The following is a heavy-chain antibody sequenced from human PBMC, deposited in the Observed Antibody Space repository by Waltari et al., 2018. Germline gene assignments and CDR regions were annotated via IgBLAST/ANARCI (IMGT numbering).Heavy chain of an antibody. CDR3: AKIRDSYPLIHDAFDV. J-gene: IGHJ3*01. CDR1: GYTFSTYA. D-gene: IGHD2-21*02. Sequence: EVQLKESGGGVVQPGGSLRLSCAASGYTFSTYAMSWVRQAPGKGLGWVSGISSSGVSTYYADSVKGRFTISRDNSKNTLYLQMNSLRAEDTAVYYCAKIRDSYPLIHDAFDVWGQGTLVTVSS. CDR2: ISSSGVST. V-gene: IGHV3-23*01.